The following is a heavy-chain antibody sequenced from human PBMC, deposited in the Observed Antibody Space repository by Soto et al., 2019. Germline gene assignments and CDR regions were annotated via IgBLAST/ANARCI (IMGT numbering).Heavy chain of an antibody. CDR3: AKSSSSWYSSGTFDY. J-gene: IGHJ4*02. Sequence: GGSLRLSCAASGFTFSDYYMTWIRQAPGKGLEWVSYISGRSGYTKYADSVKGRFTISRDNANNSLYLQMNSLRAEDTALYYCAKSSSSWYSSGTFDYWGQGTLVTVSS. D-gene: IGHD6-19*01. V-gene: IGHV3-11*03. CDR1: GFTFSDYY. CDR2: ISGRSGYT.